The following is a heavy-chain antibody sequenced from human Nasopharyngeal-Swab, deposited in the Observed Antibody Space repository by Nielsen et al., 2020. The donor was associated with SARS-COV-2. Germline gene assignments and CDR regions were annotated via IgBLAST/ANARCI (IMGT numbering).Heavy chain of an antibody. CDR2: IAGSGDISGSGGNT. Sequence: LILSCVASGYSFRSYVMSWVRHAPGKGQEWVAAIAGSGDISGSGGNTYYADTEKGPFTISRDNSKNTLSLQMNSLRAEDTAVYYCAKDLRGPYFFWGQGTLVTVSS. D-gene: IGHD2/OR15-2a*01. CDR1: GYSFRSYV. V-gene: IGHV3-23*01. J-gene: IGHJ4*02. CDR3: AKDLRGPYFF.